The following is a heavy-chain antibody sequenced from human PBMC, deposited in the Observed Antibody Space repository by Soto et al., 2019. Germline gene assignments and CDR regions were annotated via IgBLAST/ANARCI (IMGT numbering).Heavy chain of an antibody. CDR3: ARQYYYDSSGYPRGYFDY. Sequence: SETLSLTCAVYGGSFSGYYWSWIRQPPGKGLEWIGEINHSGSTNHNPSLKSRVTISVDTSKNQFSLKLSSVTAADTAVYYCARQYYYDSSGYPRGYFDYWGQGTLVTVSS. J-gene: IGHJ4*02. V-gene: IGHV4-34*01. CDR2: INHSGST. D-gene: IGHD3-22*01. CDR1: GGSFSGYY.